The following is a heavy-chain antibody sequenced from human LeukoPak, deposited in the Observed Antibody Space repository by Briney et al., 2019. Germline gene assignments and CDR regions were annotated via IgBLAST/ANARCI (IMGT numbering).Heavy chain of an antibody. CDR1: GFTFSSYW. CDR3: ATPMRFDY. J-gene: IGHJ4*02. CDR2: IKEDGSEK. Sequence: PGGSLRLSCAASGFTFSSYWMSWVRQASGKGLEWVANIKEDGSEKYYVDSVKGRFTVFRDNAKKSLYLQMNSLRDEDTAVYYCATPMRFDYWGQGTLVTVSS. V-gene: IGHV3-7*05.